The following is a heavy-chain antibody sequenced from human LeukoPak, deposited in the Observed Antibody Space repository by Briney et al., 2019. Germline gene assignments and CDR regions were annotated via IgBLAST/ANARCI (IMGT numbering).Heavy chain of an antibody. CDR2: ISGSGGST. J-gene: IGHJ4*02. V-gene: IGHV3-23*01. D-gene: IGHD2-2*01. CDR3: ARDYCSSTSCLFDY. CDR1: GFTFSTYG. Sequence: GGSLRLSCAASGFTFSTYGMSWVRQAPGKGLEWVSSISGSGGSTNYADSVKGRFTISRDNSKNTLYLQMNSLRDEDTAVYYCARDYCSSTSCLFDYWGQGTLVTVSS.